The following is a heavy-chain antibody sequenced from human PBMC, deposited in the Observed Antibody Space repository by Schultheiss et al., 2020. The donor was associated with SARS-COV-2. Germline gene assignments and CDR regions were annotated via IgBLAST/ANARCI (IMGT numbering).Heavy chain of an antibody. CDR1: GDSITSYY. CDR3: ARVPPMVYAIRWFDP. V-gene: IGHV4-59*12. Sequence: GSLRLSCTVSGDSITSYYWSWIRQPPGKGLEWIGYIYYSGSTNYNPSLKSRVTISVDKSKNQFSLKLSSVTAADTAVYYCARVPPMVYAIRWFDPWGQGTLVTVSS. J-gene: IGHJ5*02. CDR2: IYYSGST. D-gene: IGHD2-8*01.